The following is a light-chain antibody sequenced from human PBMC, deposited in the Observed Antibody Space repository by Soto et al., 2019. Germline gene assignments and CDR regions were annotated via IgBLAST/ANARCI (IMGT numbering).Light chain of an antibody. V-gene: IGKV3-15*01. CDR1: PSVSRN. Sequence: EIVMTQSPATLTVSTVARATLSRRASPSVSRNLAWYQQKPGQAPRLLIFGASTRATGVPDRFSGSGSGTEFTLTIRSLQSEDLAVYYCQTHNNWPPETFGQGTKVDIK. CDR3: QTHNNWPPET. CDR2: GAS. J-gene: IGKJ1*01.